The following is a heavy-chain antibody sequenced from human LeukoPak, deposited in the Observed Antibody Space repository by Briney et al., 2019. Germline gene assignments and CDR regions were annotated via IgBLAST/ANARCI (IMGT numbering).Heavy chain of an antibody. D-gene: IGHD2-15*01. J-gene: IGHJ4*02. CDR2: ISYDGSNK. CDR3: AREEGYCSGGSCYGAFDY. CDR1: GFTFSSYA. Sequence: GGSLRLSCAASGFTFSSYAMHWVRQAPGKGLEWVTIISYDGSNKYYADSVKGRFTISRDNSKNTLYLQMNSLRAEDTAVYYCAREEGYCSGGSCYGAFDYWGQGTLVTVSS. V-gene: IGHV3-30*04.